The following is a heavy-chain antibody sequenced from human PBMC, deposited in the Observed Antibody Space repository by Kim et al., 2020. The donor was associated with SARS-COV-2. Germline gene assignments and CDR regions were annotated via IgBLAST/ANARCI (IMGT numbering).Heavy chain of an antibody. CDR1: GFTFSDYF. CDR3: ARDSIFGFDF. V-gene: IGHV3-11*01. CDR2: IGPSGDPI. D-gene: IGHD3-3*01. Sequence: GGSLRLSCAASGFTFSDYFMGWIRQAPGKGLEWVSYIGPSGDPIYYADSVKDRFTISRDNDKNSLYLQVDNLRADDTAVYHYARDSIFGFDFWGQGTLVTVSS. J-gene: IGHJ4*02.